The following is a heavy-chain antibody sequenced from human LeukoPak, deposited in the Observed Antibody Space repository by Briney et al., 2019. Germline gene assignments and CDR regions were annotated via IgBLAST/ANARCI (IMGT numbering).Heavy chain of an antibody. CDR2: ISYDGSNK. Sequence: PGGSLRLSCAASGFTFSNYAMHWVRQAPGKGLEWVAVISYDGSNKFYADSVKGRFTISRDNSKNTLHLQMNSLRAEDTAVYYCAGSLATSYYYMDVWGKGTTVTVSS. D-gene: IGHD5-12*01. J-gene: IGHJ6*03. CDR1: GFTFSNYA. V-gene: IGHV3-30*04. CDR3: AGSLATSYYYMDV.